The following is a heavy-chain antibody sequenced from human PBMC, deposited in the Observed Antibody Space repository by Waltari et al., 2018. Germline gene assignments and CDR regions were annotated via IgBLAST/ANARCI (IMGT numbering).Heavy chain of an antibody. D-gene: IGHD3-22*01. CDR1: GGTFSSYA. Sequence: QVQLVQSGAEVKKPGSSVKVSCKASGGTFSSYAISWVRQAPGQGLEWMGGIIPIFGTANYEQKFQGRVTITADESTSTAYMELSSLRSEDTAVYYCAPERRYYYDSSGFFRWFDPWGQGTLVTVSS. CDR2: IIPIFGTA. CDR3: APERRYYYDSSGFFRWFDP. J-gene: IGHJ5*02. V-gene: IGHV1-69*12.